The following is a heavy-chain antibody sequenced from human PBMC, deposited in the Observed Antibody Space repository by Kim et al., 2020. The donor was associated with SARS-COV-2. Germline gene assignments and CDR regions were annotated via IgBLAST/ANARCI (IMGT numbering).Heavy chain of an antibody. J-gene: IGHJ6*02. D-gene: IGHD6-19*01. Sequence: SVKVSCKASGGTFSSYAISWVRQAPGQGLEWMGGIIPIFGTANYAQKFQGRVTITADKSTSTAYMELSSLRSEDTAVYYCARGLHQFSIAVAARALDVWGQGTTVTVSS. V-gene: IGHV1-69*06. CDR2: IIPIFGTA. CDR1: GGTFSSYA. CDR3: ARGLHQFSIAVAARALDV.